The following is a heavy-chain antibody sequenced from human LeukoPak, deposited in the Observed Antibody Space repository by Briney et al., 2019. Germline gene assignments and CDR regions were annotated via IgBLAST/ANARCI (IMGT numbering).Heavy chain of an antibody. CDR2: ISWDGGST. CDR1: GFTFDDYA. D-gene: IGHD5-18*01. CDR3: AKDRGGYNYSSYYFDY. Sequence: GGSLRLSCAASGFTFDDYAMHWVRQAPGKGLEWVSLISWDGGSTYYADSVKGRFTISRDNSKNSLYLQMNSLRPEDTALYYCAKDRGGYNYSSYYFDYWGQGTLVTVSS. J-gene: IGHJ4*02. V-gene: IGHV3-43D*03.